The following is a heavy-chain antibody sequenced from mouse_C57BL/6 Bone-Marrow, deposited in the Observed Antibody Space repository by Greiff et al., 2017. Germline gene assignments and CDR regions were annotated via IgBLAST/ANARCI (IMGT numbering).Heavy chain of an antibody. J-gene: IGHJ4*01. V-gene: IGHV1-61*01. CDR2: IYPSDSET. Sequence: QVQLQQSGPELVKPGASVKISCKASGYTFTSYWMDWVKQRPGQGLEWIGNIYPSDSETHYNQKFKDKATLTVDKSSSTAYMQLSSLTSEDSAVYYCARTSITTVAYAMDYWGQGTSVTVSS. D-gene: IGHD1-1*01. CDR3: ARTSITTVAYAMDY. CDR1: GYTFTSYW.